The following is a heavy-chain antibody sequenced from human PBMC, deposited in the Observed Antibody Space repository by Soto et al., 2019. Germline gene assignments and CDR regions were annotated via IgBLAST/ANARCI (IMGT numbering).Heavy chain of an antibody. CDR2: INPDNGNT. Sequence: ASVKVSCKASGYTFTRYTMNWVRQAPGQRLEWMGWINPDNGNTKSSQKFQGRVIITRDTSASTAYMDLSSLRSEDTAVYYCARGIATGQLDPWGQGTLVTVSS. D-gene: IGHD2-15*01. J-gene: IGHJ5*02. V-gene: IGHV1-3*01. CDR3: ARGIATGQLDP. CDR1: GYTFTRYT.